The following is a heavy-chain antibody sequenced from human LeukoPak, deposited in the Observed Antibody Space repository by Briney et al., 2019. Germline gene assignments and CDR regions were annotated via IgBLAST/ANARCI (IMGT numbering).Heavy chain of an antibody. V-gene: IGHV4-30-2*01. CDR2: IYHSGST. CDR1: GGSISSGGYS. CDR3: ARVGYTVTTGFDP. Sequence: NPSETLSLTCAVSGGSISSGGYSWSWIRQPPGKGLEWIGYIYHSGSTYYNPSLKSRVTISVDRSKNQFSLKLSSVTAADTAVYYCARVGYTVTTGFDPWGQGTLVTVSS. J-gene: IGHJ5*02. D-gene: IGHD4-11*01.